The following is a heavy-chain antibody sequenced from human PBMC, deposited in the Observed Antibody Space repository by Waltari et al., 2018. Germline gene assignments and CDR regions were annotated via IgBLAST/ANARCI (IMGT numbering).Heavy chain of an antibody. CDR3: ARDRGYYDFWSGPKYFDY. D-gene: IGHD3-3*01. CDR2: ISSSSTI. J-gene: IGHJ4*02. V-gene: IGHV3-48*04. Sequence: EVQLVESGGGLVQPGGSLRLSCAASGFTFSSYSMNWVRQAPGKGLEWVSYISSSSTIYYADSVKGRFTISRDNAKNSLYLQMNSLRAEDTAVYYCARDRGYYDFWSGPKYFDYWGQGTLVTVSS. CDR1: GFTFSSYS.